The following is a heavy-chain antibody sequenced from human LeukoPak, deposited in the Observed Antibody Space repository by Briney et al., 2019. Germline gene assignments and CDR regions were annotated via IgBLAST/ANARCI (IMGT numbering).Heavy chain of an antibody. CDR2: INHSGST. D-gene: IGHD3-22*01. CDR3: VTYYFDSSGPKKNY. J-gene: IGHJ4*02. V-gene: IGHV4-34*01. Sequence: SETLSLTCAVYGGSFSGYYWSWNRQPPGKGLEWIGEINHSGSTNYNPSLKSRVTISVDTSKKQFSLKLSSVTAADTAVYYCVTYYFDSSGPKKNYWGQGTLVTVSS. CDR1: GGSFSGYY.